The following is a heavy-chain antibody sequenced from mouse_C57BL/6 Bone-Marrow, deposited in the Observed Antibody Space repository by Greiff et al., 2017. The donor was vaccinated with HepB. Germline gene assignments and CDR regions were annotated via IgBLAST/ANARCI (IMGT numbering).Heavy chain of an antibody. Sequence: VQMQQPGAELVRPGASVKLSCTASGFNIKDDYMHWVKQRPEQGLEWIGWIDPENGDTEYASKFQGKATITADTSSNTAYLQLSSLTSEDTAVYYCTLDSSASYAMDYWGQGTSVTVSS. J-gene: IGHJ4*01. CDR3: TLDSSASYAMDY. CDR1: GFNIKDDY. CDR2: IDPENGDT. D-gene: IGHD3-2*02. V-gene: IGHV14-4*01.